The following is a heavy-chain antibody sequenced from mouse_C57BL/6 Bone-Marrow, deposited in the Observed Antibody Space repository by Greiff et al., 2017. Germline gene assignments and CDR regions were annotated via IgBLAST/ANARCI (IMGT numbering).Heavy chain of an antibody. V-gene: IGHV14-4*01. CDR1: GFNIKDDY. D-gene: IGHD1-1*01. CDR3: TSLLPAWFAY. CDR2: IDPENGDT. Sequence: VQLQQSGAELVRPGASVKLSCTASGFNIKDDYMHWVKQRPEQGLEWIGWIDPENGDTEYASKFQGKATIRADTSSNTAYLQLSSLTSEDTAVYYCTSLLPAWFAYWGQGTLVTVSA. J-gene: IGHJ3*01.